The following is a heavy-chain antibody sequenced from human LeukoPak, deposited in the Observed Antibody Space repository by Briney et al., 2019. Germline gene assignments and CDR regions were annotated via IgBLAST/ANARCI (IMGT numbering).Heavy chain of an antibody. J-gene: IGHJ3*02. V-gene: IGHV1-69*13. CDR1: GGTFSSYA. D-gene: IGHD5-24*01. Sequence: SVKVSXKASGGTFSSYAISWVRQAPGQGLEWMGGIIPIFGTANYAQKFQGKVTITADESTSTFYMDLSGLRPEDTAVYYCAHATQRLPTIMIDAFDIWGQGTRVTVSS. CDR2: IIPIFGTA. CDR3: AHATQRLPTIMIDAFDI.